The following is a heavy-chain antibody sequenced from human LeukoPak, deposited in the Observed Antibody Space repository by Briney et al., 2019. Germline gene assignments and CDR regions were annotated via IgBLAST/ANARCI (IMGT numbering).Heavy chain of an antibody. J-gene: IGHJ4*02. Sequence: ASVKVSCKASGYTFTSYYMHWVRQAPGQGLEWTGIINPSGGSTSYAQKVKGRVTMTRDTSTSTVYMELSSLRSEDTAVYYCARGCYDILTGYCFDYWGQGTLVTVSS. CDR3: ARGCYDILTGYCFDY. D-gene: IGHD3-9*01. V-gene: IGHV1-46*03. CDR1: GYTFTSYY. CDR2: INPSGGST.